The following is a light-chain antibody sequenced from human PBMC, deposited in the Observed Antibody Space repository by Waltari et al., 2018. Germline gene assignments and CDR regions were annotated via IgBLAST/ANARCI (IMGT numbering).Light chain of an antibody. J-gene: IGLJ2*01. CDR1: CSNIGSNT. CDR2: SNN. Sequence: QSVLTQPPSASGTPGPRVTISCSGSCSNIGSNTVNWYQQLPGTAPKLLIYSNNQRPSGVPDRFSGSKSGTSASLAISGLQSEDEADYYCAAWDDSLNGVVFGGGTKLTVL. CDR3: AAWDDSLNGVV. V-gene: IGLV1-44*01.